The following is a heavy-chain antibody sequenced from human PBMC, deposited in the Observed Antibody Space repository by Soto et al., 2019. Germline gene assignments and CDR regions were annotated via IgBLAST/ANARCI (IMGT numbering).Heavy chain of an antibody. CDR3: AHIVVAGLGYYFDY. D-gene: IGHD6-19*01. J-gene: IGHJ4*02. CDR1: GFSLRSTGMS. V-gene: IGHV2-5*05. Sequence: QITLKESGPTLVKPTQSLTLTCTFSGFSLRSTGMSVGWIRQPPGKALEWLALIYWDDDKRYGPFLKSRLTITKDTTKNQVVLTMSNMDPVDTARYYCAHIVVAGLGYYFDYWGQGTLVSVSS. CDR2: IYWDDDK.